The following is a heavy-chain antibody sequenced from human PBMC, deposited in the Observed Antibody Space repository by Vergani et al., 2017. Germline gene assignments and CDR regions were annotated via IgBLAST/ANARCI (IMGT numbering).Heavy chain of an antibody. CDR1: GGSISSSSYY. CDR2: IYYSGST. Sequence: QLQLQESGPGLVKPSETLSLTCTVSGGSISSSSYYWGWIRQPPGKGLEWIGSIYYSGSTYYNPSLKSRVTISVDTSKNQFSLKLSSVTAADTAVYYCARDLVWGAAGGGNAFDIWGQGTMVTVSS. CDR3: ARDLVWGAAGGGNAFDI. J-gene: IGHJ3*02. D-gene: IGHD6-13*01. V-gene: IGHV4-39*07.